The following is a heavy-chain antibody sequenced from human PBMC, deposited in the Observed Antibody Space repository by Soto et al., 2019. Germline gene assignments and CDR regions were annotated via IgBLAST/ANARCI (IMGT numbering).Heavy chain of an antibody. V-gene: IGHV3-7*01. CDR3: VTDLNWQGH. CDR1: GFSFSSVW. Sequence: SCVVSGFSFSSVWMTWVRQAPGKGLECVANIKYDGSEEYYVDSVKGRFTISRDNAKNSLYLQMNSLRDEDSAVYYCVTDLNWQGHWGQGTLVTVS. J-gene: IGHJ4*02. CDR2: IKYDGSEE.